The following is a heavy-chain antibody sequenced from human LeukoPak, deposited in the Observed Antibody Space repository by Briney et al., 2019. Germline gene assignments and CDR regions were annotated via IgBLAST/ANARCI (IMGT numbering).Heavy chain of an antibody. CDR1: GGSISSGSYY. CDR2: IYTSGST. V-gene: IGHV4-61*02. CDR3: ARDGYSNYYYYYMDV. D-gene: IGHD4-11*01. J-gene: IGHJ6*03. Sequence: PSETLSLTCTVSGGSISSGSYYWSWIRQPAGKGLEWIGRIYTSGSTNYNPSLKSRVTISVDTSKNQFSLKLSSVTAADTAVYYCARDGYSNYYYYYMDVWGKGTTVTVSS.